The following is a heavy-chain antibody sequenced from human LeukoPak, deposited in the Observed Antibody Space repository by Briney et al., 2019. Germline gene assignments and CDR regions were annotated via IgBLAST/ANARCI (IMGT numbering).Heavy chain of an antibody. V-gene: IGHV4-59*01. CDR3: ARHHNYYDSSGYPNYFDY. J-gene: IGHJ4*02. D-gene: IGHD3-22*01. CDR1: GGSISSYY. Sequence: SETLSLTCTVSGGSISSYYWSWIRQPPGKGLEWIGYIYYSGSTNYNPSLKSRVTISVDTSKNQFSLKLSSGTAADAAVYYCARHHNYYDSSGYPNYFDYWGQGTLVTVSS. CDR2: IYYSGST.